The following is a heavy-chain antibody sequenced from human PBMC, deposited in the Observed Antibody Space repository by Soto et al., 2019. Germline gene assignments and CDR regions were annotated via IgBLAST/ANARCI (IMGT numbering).Heavy chain of an antibody. CDR1: GFTFSSYG. V-gene: IGHV3-33*01. Sequence: QVQLVESGGGVVQPGRSLRLSCAASGFTFSSYGMHWVRQAPGKGLEWVAVIWYDGSNKYYADSVKGRFTISRDNSKNTLYLQMNSLRAEDTAVYYCARDPLPYYDSSYGSDNLDPDYWGQGTLVTVSS. J-gene: IGHJ4*02. D-gene: IGHD3-22*01. CDR3: ARDPLPYYDSSYGSDNLDPDY. CDR2: IWYDGSNK.